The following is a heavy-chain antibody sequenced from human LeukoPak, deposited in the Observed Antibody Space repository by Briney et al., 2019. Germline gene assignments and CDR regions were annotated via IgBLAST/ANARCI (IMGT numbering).Heavy chain of an antibody. CDR2: ISAYNGNT. CDR3: ARLYSDLGIHWFDP. CDR1: GYTFTSYG. Sequence: ASVKVSCKASGYTFTSYGISWVRQAPGQGLEWMGWISAYNGNTNYAQKLQGRVTMTTDTSTSTAYMELRSLRSDDTAVYYCARLYSDLGIHWFDPWGQGTLVTVSS. D-gene: IGHD3-10*02. V-gene: IGHV1-18*01. J-gene: IGHJ5*02.